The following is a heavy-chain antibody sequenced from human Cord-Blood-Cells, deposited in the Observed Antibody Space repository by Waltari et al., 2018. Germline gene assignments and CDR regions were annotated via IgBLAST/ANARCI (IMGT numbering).Heavy chain of an antibody. J-gene: IGHJ4*02. CDR1: GFTFSSYS. CDR3: ARESPSWIADY. Sequence: EVQLVESGGGLVKPGGSLRLSCAASGFTFSSYSMNWVRQAPGKGLEWVSSISNSSSYIYYADSVKCRFTISRDNAKNSLYLQMNSLRAEDTGVYYGARESPSWIADYWGQGTLVTVSS. CDR2: ISNSSSYI. V-gene: IGHV3-21*01. D-gene: IGHD2-2*03.